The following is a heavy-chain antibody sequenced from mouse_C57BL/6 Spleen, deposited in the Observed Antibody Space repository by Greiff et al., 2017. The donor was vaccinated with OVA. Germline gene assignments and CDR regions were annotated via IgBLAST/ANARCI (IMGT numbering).Heavy chain of an antibody. V-gene: IGHV1-78*01. CDR1: GYTFTDHT. J-gene: IGHJ3*01. D-gene: IGHD1-3*01. Sequence: VQGVESDAELVKPGASVKISCKVSGYTFTDHTIHWMKQRPEQGLEWIGYIYPRDGSTKYNEKFKGKATLTADKSSSTAYMQLNSLTSEDSAVYFCARDEWSNTPAWFAYWGQGTLVTVSA. CDR3: ARDEWSNTPAWFAY. CDR2: IYPRDGST.